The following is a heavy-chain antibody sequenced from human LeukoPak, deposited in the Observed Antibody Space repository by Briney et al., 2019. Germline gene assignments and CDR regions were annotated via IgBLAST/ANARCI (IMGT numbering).Heavy chain of an antibody. CDR1: GYTFSSYG. Sequence: ASVKVSCKASGYTFSSYGINWVRQAPGQGLEWEGWISVYSGNSNYAQTLRGRVSMTTDTSTNTAYMELRSLRSDDTAVYYCARKNEQLVFDFWGQGTLVTVSS. CDR2: ISVYSGNS. V-gene: IGHV1-18*01. D-gene: IGHD6-13*01. CDR3: ARKNEQLVFDF. J-gene: IGHJ4*02.